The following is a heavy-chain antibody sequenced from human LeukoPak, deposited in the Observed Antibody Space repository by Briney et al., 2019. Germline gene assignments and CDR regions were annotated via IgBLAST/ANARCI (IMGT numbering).Heavy chain of an antibody. CDR3: ARGRDLDCSSASCSMFDY. V-gene: IGHV1-2*02. CDR2: INPNSGGT. Sequence: ASVKVSCKASGYTFTGYYMHWVRQAPGQGLEWMGWINPNSGGTKYAQKFQGRVTMTRDTSINTAYMELSSLTSDDTAVYYCARGRDLDCSSASCSMFDYWGQGTLVTVSS. J-gene: IGHJ4*02. CDR1: GYTFTGYY. D-gene: IGHD2-2*01.